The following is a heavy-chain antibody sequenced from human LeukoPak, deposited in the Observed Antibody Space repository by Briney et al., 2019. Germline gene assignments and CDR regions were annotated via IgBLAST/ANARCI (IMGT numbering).Heavy chain of an antibody. CDR2: IYYSGST. CDR3: ARWGITETTDAFDI. J-gene: IGHJ3*02. Sequence: SWVRQPPGKGLEGVGFIYYSGSTYYNPSLKSRVIVSVDTSKNQFSLRLSSVTAADTAVYYCARWGITETTDAFDIWGQGVMVAVSS. V-gene: IGHV4-30-4*08. D-gene: IGHD1-7*01.